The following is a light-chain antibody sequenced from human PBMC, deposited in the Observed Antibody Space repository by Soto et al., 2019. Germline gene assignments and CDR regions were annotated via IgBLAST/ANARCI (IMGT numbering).Light chain of an antibody. V-gene: IGLV2-14*01. CDR3: SSYTSSSTT. Sequence: QSALTQPASVSGSPGQSITISCTGTSSDVGTFNYVSWYQQHPGKAPKLMIYEVSNRPSGVSNRFSGSKSGNTASLTISGLQAEDEADYYCSSYTSSSTTFGTGTKLTVL. CDR1: SSDVGTFNY. J-gene: IGLJ1*01. CDR2: EVS.